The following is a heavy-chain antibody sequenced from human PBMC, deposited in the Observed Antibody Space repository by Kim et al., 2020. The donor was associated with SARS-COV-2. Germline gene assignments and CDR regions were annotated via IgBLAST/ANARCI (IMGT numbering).Heavy chain of an antibody. CDR1: GLPFSASG. CDR3: ARDKGERYSDY. D-gene: IGHD3-16*01. J-gene: IGHJ4*02. Sequence: GGSLRLSCAASGLPFSASGMHWVRQAPGKGLEWVAMIWSDGTKEYYADSVKGRFTISRDNSKNTVYLQMNSLRAEDTAVYYCARDKGERYSDYCGQGTLVIVS. CDR2: IWSDGTKE. V-gene: IGHV3-33*01.